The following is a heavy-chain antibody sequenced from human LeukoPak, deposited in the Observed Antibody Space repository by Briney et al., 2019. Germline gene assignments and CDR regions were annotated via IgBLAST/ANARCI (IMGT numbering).Heavy chain of an antibody. V-gene: IGHV4-30-2*01. Sequence: PSETLSLTCAVSGGSISSGGYSWSWIRQPPGKGLEWIGYIYHSGSTYYNPSLKSRVTISVDRSKNQFSLKLSSVTAADTAVYYCARVTYYYDSSGYYSIHYFDYWGQGTLVTVSS. CDR2: IYHSGST. CDR1: GGSISSGGYS. J-gene: IGHJ4*02. CDR3: ARVTYYYDSSGYYSIHYFDY. D-gene: IGHD3-22*01.